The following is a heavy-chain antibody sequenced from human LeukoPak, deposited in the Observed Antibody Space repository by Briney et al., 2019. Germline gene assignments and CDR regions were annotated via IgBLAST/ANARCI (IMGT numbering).Heavy chain of an antibody. CDR2: ISYDGSNK. J-gene: IGHJ5*02. D-gene: IGHD1-1*01. Sequence: GGSLRLSCAASGFTFSSYGMHWVRQAPGKGLEWVAIISYDGSNKYYADSVKGRFTISRDNSKNTLYLQMNSLRAEDTAVYYCARTYSLGFDPWGQGTLVTVSS. CDR1: GFTFSSYG. V-gene: IGHV3-30*03. CDR3: ARTYSLGFDP.